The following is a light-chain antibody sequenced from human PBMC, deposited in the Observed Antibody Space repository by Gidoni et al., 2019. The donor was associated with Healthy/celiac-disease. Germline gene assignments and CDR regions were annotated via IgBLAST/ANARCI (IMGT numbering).Light chain of an antibody. Sequence: EIVFTQSPSTLSSSPGERATLSCRASQSVSSYLAWYQQKPGQAPRLLIYDASNRATGIPARFSGSGSGTDYTLTISSLEPEDFAVYYCQQRSNWRVTFGPGTKVDIK. CDR2: DAS. CDR3: QQRSNWRVT. CDR1: QSVSSY. V-gene: IGKV3-11*01. J-gene: IGKJ3*01.